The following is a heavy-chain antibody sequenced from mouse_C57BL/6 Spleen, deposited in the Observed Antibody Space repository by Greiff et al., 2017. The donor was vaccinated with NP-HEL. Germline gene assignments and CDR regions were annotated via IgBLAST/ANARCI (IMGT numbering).Heavy chain of an antibody. D-gene: IGHD1-1*01. CDR1: GYTFTSYW. V-gene: IGHV1-69*01. CDR2: IDPSDSYT. J-gene: IGHJ3*01. Sequence: QVQLQQPGAELVMPGASVKLSCKASGYTFTSYWMHWVKQRPGQGLEWIGEIDPSDSYTNYNQKFKGKSTLTVDKSSSTAYMQLSSLTSEDSAVYYCARKGTTVEEGFAYWGQGTLVTVSA. CDR3: ARKGTTVEEGFAY.